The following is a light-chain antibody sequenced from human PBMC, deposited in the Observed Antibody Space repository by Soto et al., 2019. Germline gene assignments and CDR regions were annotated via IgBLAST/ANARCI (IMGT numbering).Light chain of an antibody. CDR2: DAS. Sequence: AIQLTQSPSSLSASVGDRVTITCRASQGISSALAWYQQKLGKAPKFLIYDASSLESGVPSRFSGSGSGTDFTLTISSLQPEDVAPYYCQQFNSFPFPFGQGTRLEIK. CDR1: QGISSA. J-gene: IGKJ5*01. CDR3: QQFNSFPFP. V-gene: IGKV1-13*02.